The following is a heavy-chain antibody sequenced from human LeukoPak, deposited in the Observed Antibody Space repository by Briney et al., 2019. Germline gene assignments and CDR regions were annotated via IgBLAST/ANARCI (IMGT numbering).Heavy chain of an antibody. CDR1: GGTFSSYA. Sequence: SVKVSCKASGGTFSSYAISWVRQAPGQGLEWMGRIIPILGIANYAQKFQGRVTITADKSTSTAYMELSRLRSEDTAVYYCARDSPLYYDSSGPSDYWGQGTLVTVSS. V-gene: IGHV1-69*04. CDR2: IIPILGIA. J-gene: IGHJ4*02. CDR3: ARDSPLYYDSSGPSDY. D-gene: IGHD3-22*01.